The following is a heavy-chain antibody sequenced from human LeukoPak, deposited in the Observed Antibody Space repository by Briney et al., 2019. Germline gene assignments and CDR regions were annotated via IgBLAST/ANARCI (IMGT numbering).Heavy chain of an antibody. V-gene: IGHV1-69*04. CDR2: IIPILGIA. J-gene: IGHJ4*02. Sequence: HWASVKVSCKASGGTFSSYAISWVRQAPGQGLEWMGRIIPILGIANYAQKFQGRVTITADKSTSTAYMELSSLRSEDTAVYYCARDHDYGGNSGFDYWGQGTLVTVSS. CDR3: ARDHDYGGNSGFDY. CDR1: GGTFSSYA. D-gene: IGHD4-23*01.